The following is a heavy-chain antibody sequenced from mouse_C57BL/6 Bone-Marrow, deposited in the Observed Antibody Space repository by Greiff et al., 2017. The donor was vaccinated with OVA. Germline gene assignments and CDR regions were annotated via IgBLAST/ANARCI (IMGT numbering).Heavy chain of an antibody. CDR1: GFSLTSYG. CDR3: AKGVTTGSSWMVLYYAMDY. Sequence: VHLVESGPGLVAPSQSLSITCTVSGFSLTSYGVSWVRQPPGKGLEWLGVIWGAGSTNYHSALISSLSISKDNSQSQVFFKLNRLQTDDTATYYCAKGVTTGSSWMVLYYAMDYWGQGTTLTVSA. D-gene: IGHD1-1*01. V-gene: IGHV2-3*01. CDR2: IWGAGST. J-gene: IGHJ2*01.